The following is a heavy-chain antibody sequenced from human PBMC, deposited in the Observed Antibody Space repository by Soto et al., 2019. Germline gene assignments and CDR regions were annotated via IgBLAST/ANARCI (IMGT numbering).Heavy chain of an antibody. CDR2: ISGSGAST. V-gene: IGHV3-23*01. J-gene: IGHJ4*02. CDR1: GFTSSSYA. Sequence: EVQLLESGGGLVQPGGSLRLSCAASGFTSSSYAMNWVRQAPGKGLEWVSGISGSGASTFYADAAKGRFTISRDNSKNTLYLQMDSLRAEDTAVYYCAKGSRSTNPKGYFDNWGQGSLVTVSS. CDR3: AKGSRSTNPKGYFDN. D-gene: IGHD1-26*01.